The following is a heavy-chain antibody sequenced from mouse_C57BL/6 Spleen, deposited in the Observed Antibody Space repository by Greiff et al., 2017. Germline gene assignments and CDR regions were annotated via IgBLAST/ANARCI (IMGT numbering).Heavy chain of an antibody. J-gene: IGHJ2*01. Sequence: VQLQQSGAELVKPGASVKLSCKASGYTFTSYWMHWVKQRPGQGLEWIGMIHPNSGSTNYNEKFKSKATLTVDKSASTAYMQLSSLTSEDSAVYYCGYYGYDEGLDYWGQGTTLTVSS. D-gene: IGHD2-2*01. CDR1: GYTFTSYW. CDR3: GYYGYDEGLDY. V-gene: IGHV1-64*01. CDR2: IHPNSGST.